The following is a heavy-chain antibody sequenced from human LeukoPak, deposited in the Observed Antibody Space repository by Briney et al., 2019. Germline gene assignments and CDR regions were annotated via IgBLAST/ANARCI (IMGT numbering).Heavy chain of an antibody. CDR2: IKQDGSEK. CDR1: GFTFSSYW. J-gene: IGHJ5*02. V-gene: IGHV3-7*04. D-gene: IGHD2-15*01. CDR3: ARAVRRVAVAAHKGDWFDP. Sequence: GGSLRLSCAASGFTFSSYWMSWVRQAPGKGLEWVANIKQDGSEKYYVDSVKGRFTISRDNAKNSLYLQMNSLRAEDTAVYYCARAVRRVAVAAHKGDWFDPWGQGTLVTVSS.